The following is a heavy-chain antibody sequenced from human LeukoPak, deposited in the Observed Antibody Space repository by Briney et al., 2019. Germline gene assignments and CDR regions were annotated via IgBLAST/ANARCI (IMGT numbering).Heavy chain of an antibody. CDR3: ARDLLWFGELDWYFDL. J-gene: IGHJ2*01. D-gene: IGHD3-10*01. Sequence: GGSLRLSCAASGFPFTSHWLSWVRQAPGKGLEWVSYISSSSSTIYYADSVKGRFTISRDNAKNSLYLQMNSLRAEDTAVYYCARDLLWFGELDWYFDLWGRGTLVTVSS. CDR2: ISSSSSTI. CDR1: GFPFTSHW. V-gene: IGHV3-48*04.